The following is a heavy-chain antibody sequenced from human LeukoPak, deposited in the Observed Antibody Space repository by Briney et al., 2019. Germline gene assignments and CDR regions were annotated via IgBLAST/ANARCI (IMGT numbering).Heavy chain of an antibody. J-gene: IGHJ4*02. CDR1: GGSIRGDY. Sequence: SETLSLTCDVSGGSIRGDYWSWIRQPAGRGLEWIGRVHTSESTNYNPSLKSRVTLSQDTSKNQFYLRLTSVTAADTAVYYCARDGGANRNFDYWGQGMLVTVSS. CDR2: VHTSEST. D-gene: IGHD4/OR15-4a*01. CDR3: ARDGGANRNFDY. V-gene: IGHV4-4*07.